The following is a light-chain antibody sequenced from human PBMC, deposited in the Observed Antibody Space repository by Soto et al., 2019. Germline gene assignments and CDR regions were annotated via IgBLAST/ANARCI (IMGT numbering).Light chain of an antibody. CDR1: QSISGW. V-gene: IGKV1-5*03. Sequence: DIQMTQSPSTLSASVGDRVPITGRASQSISGWLAWYQQKPGKAPKLLIYKASSLKSGVPSRFSGSGSGTEFTLTIRSLQPDDSATYYCQQYHSFPVTFGQGTKVDIK. J-gene: IGKJ1*01. CDR2: KAS. CDR3: QQYHSFPVT.